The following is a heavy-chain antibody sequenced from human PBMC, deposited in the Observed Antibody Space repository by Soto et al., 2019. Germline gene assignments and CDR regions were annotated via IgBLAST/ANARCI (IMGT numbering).Heavy chain of an antibody. J-gene: IGHJ6*02. CDR2: IWYDGSNK. D-gene: IGHD3-10*01. Sequence: PGGSLRLSCAASGFTFCSYGMHWVRQAPGKGLEWVAVIWYDGSNKYYADSVKGRFTISRDNSKNTLYLQMNSLRAEDTAVYYCARDGGLLWFGELSTAYGMDVWGQGTTVTASS. CDR3: ARDGGLLWFGELSTAYGMDV. CDR1: GFTFCSYG. V-gene: IGHV3-33*01.